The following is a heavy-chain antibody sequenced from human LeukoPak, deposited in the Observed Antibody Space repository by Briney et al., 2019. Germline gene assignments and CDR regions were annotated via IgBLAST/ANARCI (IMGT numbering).Heavy chain of an antibody. Sequence: ASVTVSCQASGYTLANQAMNWVRQAPGQCLEWMGWINPNTGNPTYAQGFTGRFVFSLDPSVSTTYLQISSLKAEDTAVYYCARAYQRLGELSLPDYWGQGTLVTVSS. V-gene: IGHV7-4-1*02. CDR1: GYTLANQA. CDR3: ARAYQRLGELSLPDY. CDR2: INPNTGNP. D-gene: IGHD3-16*02. J-gene: IGHJ4*02.